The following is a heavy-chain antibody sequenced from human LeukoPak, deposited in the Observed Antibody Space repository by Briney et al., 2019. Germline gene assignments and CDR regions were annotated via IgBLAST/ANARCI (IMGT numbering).Heavy chain of an antibody. CDR1: GFTFSTYW. CDR3: ARDPLEWELPVDY. J-gene: IGHJ4*02. D-gene: IGHD3-3*01. V-gene: IGHV3-74*01. CDR2: INTDGSTT. Sequence: PGGSLRLSCAASGFTFSTYWMHWVRQAPGKGLVWVSRINTDGSTTSYADSVRGRFTISRDNAKNTLYLQMNSLRAEDTAVYYRARDPLEWELPVDYWGQGTLVTVSS.